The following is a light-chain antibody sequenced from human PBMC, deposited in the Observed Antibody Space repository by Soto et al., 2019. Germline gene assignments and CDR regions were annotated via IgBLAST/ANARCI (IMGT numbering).Light chain of an antibody. V-gene: IGKV3D-15*01. CDR1: QSVSSN. Sequence: EIVMTQSPATLSVSPGERATLACRASQSVSSNLAWYQQKPGQAPRLVMYGASTRATGIPARFSGSGSGTEFTLTISSLQSEDFAVYYCQQYDNWPLTFGGGTTVEVK. CDR3: QQYDNWPLT. J-gene: IGKJ4*01. CDR2: GAS.